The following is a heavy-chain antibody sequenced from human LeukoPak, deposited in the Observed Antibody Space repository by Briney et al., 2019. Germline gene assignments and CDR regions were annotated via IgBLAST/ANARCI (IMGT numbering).Heavy chain of an antibody. CDR1: GGSFSDYY. J-gene: IGHJ4*02. D-gene: IGHD2-15*01. V-gene: IGHV4-34*01. CDR2: INHSGST. Sequence: SETLSLTCAVYGGSFSDYYWSWIRQPPGKGLEWIGEINHSGSTNYNPSLKCRVTISGDASKHQFSLKLSSVTAADTAVYYSARDRVVVAATPLDYWGQGTLVTVSS. CDR3: ARDRVVVAATPLDY.